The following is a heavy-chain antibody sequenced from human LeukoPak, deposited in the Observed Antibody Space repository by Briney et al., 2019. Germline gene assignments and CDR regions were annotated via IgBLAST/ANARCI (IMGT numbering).Heavy chain of an antibody. CDR2: IYPGDSDT. D-gene: IGHD3-3*01. Sequence: GESLEISCKGSGYSFTSYWIGWVRQMPGKGLEWMGIIYPGDSDTRYSPSFQDQVTISADKSISTAYLQWSSLKASDTAMYYCARYPYDFWSGRYYYYMDVWGKGTTVTVSS. J-gene: IGHJ6*03. CDR1: GYSFTSYW. CDR3: ARYPYDFWSGRYYYYMDV. V-gene: IGHV5-51*01.